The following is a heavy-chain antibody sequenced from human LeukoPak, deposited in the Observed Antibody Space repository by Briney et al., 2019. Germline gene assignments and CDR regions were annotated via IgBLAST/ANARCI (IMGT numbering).Heavy chain of an antibody. CDR1: GFTFSSYS. V-gene: IGHV3-21*01. D-gene: IGHD2-21*02. J-gene: IGHJ6*02. Sequence: GGSLRLSCAASGFTFSSYSMNWVRQAPGKGLEWVSSISSSSSYIYYADSVKGRFTISRDNAKNSLYLQMNSLRAEDTAVYYCARDGSVVVTFYGMDVWGQGTTVTVSS. CDR3: ARDGSVVVTFYGMDV. CDR2: ISSSSSYI.